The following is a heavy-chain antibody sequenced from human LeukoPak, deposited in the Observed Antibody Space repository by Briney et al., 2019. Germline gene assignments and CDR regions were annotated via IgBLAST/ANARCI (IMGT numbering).Heavy chain of an antibody. D-gene: IGHD1-14*01. Sequence: PGGSLRLSCAASGFTFSSYSMNWVRQAPGKGLEWVSVIYSGSNAYYADSVKGRFTISRDNSKNTLYLQMNSLRAEDAAVYYCTGRSDYWGQGTLVTVSS. CDR1: GFTFSSYS. CDR3: TGRSDY. J-gene: IGHJ4*02. CDR2: IYSGSNA. V-gene: IGHV3-53*01.